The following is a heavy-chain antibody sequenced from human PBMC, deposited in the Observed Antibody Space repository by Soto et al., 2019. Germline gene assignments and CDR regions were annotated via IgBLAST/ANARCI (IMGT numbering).Heavy chain of an antibody. Sequence: QVQLVQSGAEVKKPGASVKVSCKASGYTFTSYYMHWVRQAPGQGLEWMGIINPSGGSTSYAQKFQVRVTMPRDTSKSTVYMELSSLRSEDTAVYYCARGTITMDREHHDAFDIWGQGTMVTVSS. J-gene: IGHJ3*02. D-gene: IGHD3-10*01. CDR2: INPSGGST. V-gene: IGHV1-46*01. CDR1: GYTFTSYY. CDR3: ARGTITMDREHHDAFDI.